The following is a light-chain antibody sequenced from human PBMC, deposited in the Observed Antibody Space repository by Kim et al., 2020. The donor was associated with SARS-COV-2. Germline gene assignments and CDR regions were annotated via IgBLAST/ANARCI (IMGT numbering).Light chain of an antibody. CDR3: QQYDTYSLT. CDR2: DAS. V-gene: IGKV1-5*01. CDR1: QSISSW. Sequence: SVVDVVTIACRASQSISSWLAWYQQKPGKAPKLLIYDASSLQGGVPSRFSGSGSGTEFTLTINSLQPDDFATYYCQQYDTYSLTFGQGTKVDIK. J-gene: IGKJ1*01.